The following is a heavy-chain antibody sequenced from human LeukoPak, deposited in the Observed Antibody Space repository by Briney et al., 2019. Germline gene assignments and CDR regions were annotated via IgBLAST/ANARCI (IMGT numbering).Heavy chain of an antibody. J-gene: IGHJ4*02. CDR2: ISSSGSSK. V-gene: IGHV3-11*04. Sequence: GGSLRLSCAASGFTFSDYYMSWIRQAPGKGLEWVSYISSSGSSKDYADSVKGRFTISRDNSKNTLYLQMNSLRAEDTAVYYCARDGDPWEPIYYFDYWGQGTLVTVSS. CDR1: GFTFSDYY. CDR3: ARDGDPWEPIYYFDY. D-gene: IGHD1-26*01.